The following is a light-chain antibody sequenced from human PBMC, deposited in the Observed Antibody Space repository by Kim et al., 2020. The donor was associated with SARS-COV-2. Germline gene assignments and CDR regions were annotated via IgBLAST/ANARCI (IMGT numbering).Light chain of an antibody. CDR3: QQYGSSPYT. J-gene: IGKJ2*01. CDR2: GAS. V-gene: IGKV3-20*01. CDR1: QSVTSSY. Sequence: EIVLTQSPGTLSLSPGERATLSCRASQSVTSSYLAWYQQKPGQAPRLLIYGASSRATGIPDRFSGSGSGTDFTLIISRLETEDFAVYYCQQYGSSPYTFGQGTKLEI.